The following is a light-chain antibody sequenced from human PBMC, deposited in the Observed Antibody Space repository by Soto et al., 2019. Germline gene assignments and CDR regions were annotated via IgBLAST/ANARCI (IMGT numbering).Light chain of an antibody. V-gene: IGKV3-20*01. Sequence: ETVLTQSPGTLSLSPGERATLSCRFSQGVSSSYLAWYHQKPGQAPMLLIFGESSRAMGIQDRFSGSGSGTDFSLTISRLEPEDFAVYYCQQYGGSSWTFGQGTKVDIK. CDR3: QQYGGSSWT. J-gene: IGKJ1*01. CDR2: GES. CDR1: QGVSSSY.